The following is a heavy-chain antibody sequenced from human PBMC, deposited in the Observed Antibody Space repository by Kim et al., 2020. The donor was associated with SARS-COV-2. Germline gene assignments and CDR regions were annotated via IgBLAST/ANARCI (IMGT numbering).Heavy chain of an antibody. Sequence: YYSPSLKSRVTLSADTSKNQFSLRLSFVAAADTAVYYCARIDSSYFYMDVCGKGTSVIVSS. J-gene: IGHJ6*03. CDR3: ARIDSSYFYMDV. V-gene: IGHV4-39*01.